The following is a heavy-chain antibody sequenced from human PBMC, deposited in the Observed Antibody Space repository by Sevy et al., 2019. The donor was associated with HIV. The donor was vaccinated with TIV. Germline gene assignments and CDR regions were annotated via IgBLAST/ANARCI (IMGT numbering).Heavy chain of an antibody. CDR3: ARGLNWSGYYPPYCDY. Sequence: SETLSLTCTVYGGSFGGYYWSWIRQPPGKGLEWIGEINHSGSSNYNPSLKSRVTIPVDTSKNQFSLKLSSVTAADTAVYYCARGLNWSGYYPPYCDYWGQGTLVTVSS. J-gene: IGHJ4*02. CDR1: GGSFGGYY. V-gene: IGHV4-34*01. D-gene: IGHD3-3*01. CDR2: INHSGSS.